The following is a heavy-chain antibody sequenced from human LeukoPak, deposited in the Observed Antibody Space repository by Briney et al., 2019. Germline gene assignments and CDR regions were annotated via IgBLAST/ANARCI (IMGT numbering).Heavy chain of an antibody. V-gene: IGHV1-69*13. J-gene: IGHJ3*02. CDR1: GGTFSTYR. D-gene: IGHD5-18*01. CDR2: VIPIFGTA. Sequence: SVKVSFKASGGTFSTYRISWVRQAPGQGLEWIGGVIPIFGTAHYAQKFQGRVTITADVSTSTAYMEVSSLRSEDTAVYYCATDAPSETAMASAFDIWGQGTMVTGSP. CDR3: ATDAPSETAMASAFDI.